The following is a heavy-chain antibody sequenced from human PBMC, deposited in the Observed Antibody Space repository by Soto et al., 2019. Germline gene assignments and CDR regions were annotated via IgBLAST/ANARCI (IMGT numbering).Heavy chain of an antibody. CDR2: ISSSSSYI. Sequence: GGSLILSCAASGFTFSSYSMNWVRQAPGKGLEWVSSISSSSSYIYYADSVKGRFTISRDNAKNSLYLQMNSLRAEDTAVYYCARDMNEVTLIYYYYYMDVWGKGTTVTVSS. D-gene: IGHD3-22*01. J-gene: IGHJ6*03. V-gene: IGHV3-21*01. CDR1: GFTFSSYS. CDR3: ARDMNEVTLIYYYYYMDV.